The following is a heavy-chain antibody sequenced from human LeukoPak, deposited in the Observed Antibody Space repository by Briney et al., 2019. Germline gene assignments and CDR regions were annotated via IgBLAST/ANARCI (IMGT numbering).Heavy chain of an antibody. Sequence: ASVKLSCKASGGTFSSYAISWVRQAPGQGLEWMGGIIPIFGTANYAQKFQGRVTITADKSTSTDYMELSSLRSEDTAVYYCARGSLLWFGELLRYYGMDIWGKGTTVTVSS. CDR1: GGTFSSYA. CDR2: IIPIFGTA. V-gene: IGHV1-69*06. CDR3: ARGSLLWFGELLRYYGMDI. D-gene: IGHD3-10*01. J-gene: IGHJ6*04.